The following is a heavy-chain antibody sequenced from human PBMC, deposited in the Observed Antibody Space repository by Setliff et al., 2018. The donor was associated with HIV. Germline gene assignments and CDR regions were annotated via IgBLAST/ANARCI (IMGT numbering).Heavy chain of an antibody. D-gene: IGHD3-22*01. J-gene: IGHJ5*02. CDR1: GGSISSSSYY. CDR3: ASRIYYYDESRVLREEGFVP. V-gene: IGHV4-39*01. Sequence: PSETLSLTCTVSGGSISSSSYYWGWIRQPPGKGREWIGSIFYSGSANYNPSLRSPVAISVDTSKNQFSLKLTSVTAADTAMYYCASRIYYYDESRVLREEGFVPWGQGTLVTVS. CDR2: IFYSGSA.